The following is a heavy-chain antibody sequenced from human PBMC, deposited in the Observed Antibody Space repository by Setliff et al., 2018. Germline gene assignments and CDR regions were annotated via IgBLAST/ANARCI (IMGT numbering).Heavy chain of an antibody. Sequence: PSETLSLTCTVSGGSIGSYYWSWIRQPPGKRLEWIGYIYYSGSTNYNPSLESQVTISVDTSKNQFSLRLNSATAADTAVYYCARLRGAFDYWGQGTLVTVSS. V-gene: IGHV4-59*01. CDR2: IYYSGST. J-gene: IGHJ4*02. D-gene: IGHD3-16*01. CDR1: GGSIGSYY. CDR3: ARLRGAFDY.